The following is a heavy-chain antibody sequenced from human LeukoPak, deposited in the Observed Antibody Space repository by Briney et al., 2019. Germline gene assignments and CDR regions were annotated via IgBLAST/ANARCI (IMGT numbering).Heavy chain of an antibody. CDR1: GFTFSSYS. CDR2: ISSSSSYI. J-gene: IGHJ4*02. Sequence: GGSLRLSCAASGFTFSSYSMNWVRQAPGKGLEGVSSISSSSSYIYYADSVKGRFTISRDNAKNSLYPQMNSLRAEDTAVYYCAREVFGVATADYWGQGTLVTVSS. D-gene: IGHD5-18*01. CDR3: AREVFGVATADY. V-gene: IGHV3-21*01.